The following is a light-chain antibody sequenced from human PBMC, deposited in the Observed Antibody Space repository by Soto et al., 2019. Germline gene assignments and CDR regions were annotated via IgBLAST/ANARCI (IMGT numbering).Light chain of an antibody. CDR1: SSNIGAGYD. CDR3: QSYDSSLSGWV. J-gene: IGLJ3*02. Sequence: QSVLTQPPSVSGAPGQRVTISCTGSSSNIGAGYDVHWYQQLPGTAPKLLIYGNSNRASGVPDRFSCSKSGTAASLAITGLQAEDEADYYCQSYDSSLSGWVFGGGTKLTVL. V-gene: IGLV1-40*01. CDR2: GNS.